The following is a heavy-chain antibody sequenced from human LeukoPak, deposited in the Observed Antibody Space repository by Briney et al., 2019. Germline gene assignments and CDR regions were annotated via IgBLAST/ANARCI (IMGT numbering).Heavy chain of an antibody. Sequence: GGSLRLSCAASGFTFISYEMTWVRQAPGKGLEWLSYISSIGTTIYYVDSVKGRFTISRDNAKNSLYLQMNSLRAEDTAVYYCARPEPPTYSNGYMDVWGKGTTVTVSS. CDR1: GFTFISYE. CDR2: ISSIGTTI. V-gene: IGHV3-48*03. J-gene: IGHJ6*03. CDR3: ARPEPPTYSNGYMDV. D-gene: IGHD4-11*01.